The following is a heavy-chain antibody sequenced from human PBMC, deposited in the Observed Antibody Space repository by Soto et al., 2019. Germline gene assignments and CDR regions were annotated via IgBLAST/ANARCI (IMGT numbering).Heavy chain of an antibody. CDR1: GGSISSGGYY. Sequence: NPSETLSLTCTVSGGSISSGGYYWSWIRQHPGKGLEWIGYIYYSGSTYYNPSLKSRVTISVDTSKNQFSLKLSSVTAADTAVYYCARGRITIFGVVTTFDYWGQGTLVTVSS. D-gene: IGHD3-3*01. J-gene: IGHJ4*02. CDR3: ARGRITIFGVVTTFDY. CDR2: IYYSGST. V-gene: IGHV4-31*03.